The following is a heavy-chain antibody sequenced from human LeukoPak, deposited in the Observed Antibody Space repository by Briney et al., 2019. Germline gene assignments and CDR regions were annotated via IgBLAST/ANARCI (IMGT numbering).Heavy chain of an antibody. CDR1: GGSISSYY. Sequence: SETLSLTCTVSGGSISSYYWSWIRQPAGKGLEWIGRIYTSGSTNYNPSLKSRVTMSVDTSKNQFSLKLSSVTAADTAVHYCARVRSYGALPVFDYWGQGTLVTVSS. D-gene: IGHD1-26*01. V-gene: IGHV4-4*07. J-gene: IGHJ4*02. CDR2: IYTSGST. CDR3: ARVRSYGALPVFDY.